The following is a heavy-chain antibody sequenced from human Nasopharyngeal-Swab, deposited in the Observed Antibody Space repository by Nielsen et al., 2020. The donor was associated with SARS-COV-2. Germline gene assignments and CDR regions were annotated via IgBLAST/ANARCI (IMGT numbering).Heavy chain of an antibody. CDR1: GFTVSSNY. Sequence: GGSLRLSCAASGFTVSSNYMSWVRQAPGKGLEWVSVIYSGGSTYYADSVKGRFTITRNNSKNTLYLQMNSLRAEDTAVYYCARDGQSYGMDVWGQGTTVTVSS. CDR2: IYSGGST. J-gene: IGHJ6*02. CDR3: ARDGQSYGMDV. V-gene: IGHV3-53*01.